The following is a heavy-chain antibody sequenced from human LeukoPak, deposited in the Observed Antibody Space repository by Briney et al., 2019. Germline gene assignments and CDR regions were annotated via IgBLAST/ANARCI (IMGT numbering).Heavy chain of an antibody. CDR2: IYYSGST. Sequence: SETLSLTCTVSGGSISSSSYYWGWIRQPPGKGPEWIGSIYYSGSTYYNPSLKSRVTISVDTSKNQFSLKLSSVIAADTAVYYCARERPAVGYCSSTRCYRWFDPWGQGTVVTVSS. D-gene: IGHD2-2*01. J-gene: IGHJ5*02. CDR3: ARERPAVGYCSSTRCYRWFDP. V-gene: IGHV4-39*02. CDR1: GGSISSSSYY.